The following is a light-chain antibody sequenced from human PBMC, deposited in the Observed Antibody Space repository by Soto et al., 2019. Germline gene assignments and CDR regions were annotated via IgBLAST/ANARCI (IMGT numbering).Light chain of an antibody. CDR3: CSYAGTFIYV. CDR2: DVR. V-gene: IGLV2-11*01. CDR1: SSDVGAYDY. J-gene: IGLJ1*01. Sequence: QPVLTQPRSVSGSPGQSVTVSCTGTSSDVGAYDYVSWYQQHPGKAPKLIIYDVRKRPSGVPDRFSGSKSGNTASLTISGLQADDEADYYCCSYAGTFIYVFATGTKLTVL.